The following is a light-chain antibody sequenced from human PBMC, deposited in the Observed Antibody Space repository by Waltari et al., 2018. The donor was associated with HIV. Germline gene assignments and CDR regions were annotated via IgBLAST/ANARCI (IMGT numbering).Light chain of an antibody. CDR3: QQYYSVPLI. Sequence: DIQMTQSPSSLSASVGDRVTITCRASQGIRNDLGWYQQKPGQAPKRLIYATSSLQSGVSSRFSGSGSGTDFTLTISSLQPEDVAVYFCQQYYSVPLIFGPGTTVEIK. J-gene: IGKJ3*01. V-gene: IGKV1-17*01. CDR2: ATS. CDR1: QGIRND.